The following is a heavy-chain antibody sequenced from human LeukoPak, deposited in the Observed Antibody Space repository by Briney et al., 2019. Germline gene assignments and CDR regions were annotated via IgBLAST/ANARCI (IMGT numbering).Heavy chain of an antibody. Sequence: GGSLRLSCTASGFTFGDYAMSRFRQAPGKGLEWVGFIRSKAYGGTTEYAASVKGRFTISRDDSKSIAYLQMNSLKTEDTAVYYCTREGGGFDAFDIWGQGTMVTVSS. D-gene: IGHD2-15*01. CDR1: GFTFGDYA. V-gene: IGHV3-49*03. J-gene: IGHJ3*02. CDR3: TREGGGFDAFDI. CDR2: IRSKAYGGTT.